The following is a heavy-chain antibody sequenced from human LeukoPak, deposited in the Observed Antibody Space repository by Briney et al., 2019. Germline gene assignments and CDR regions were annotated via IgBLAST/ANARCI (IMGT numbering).Heavy chain of an antibody. V-gene: IGHV3-21*01. Sequence: GGSLRLSCAASGFTFDDYGMSWVRQAPGKGLEWVSSIGSRSTYTYSADSVKGRFTISRDNAKNSLYLQMNSLRAGDTAVYYCARGGLNFDAFDIWGQGTIVTVSS. J-gene: IGHJ3*02. CDR1: GFTFDDYG. CDR2: IGSRSTYT. D-gene: IGHD1-7*01. CDR3: ARGGLNFDAFDI.